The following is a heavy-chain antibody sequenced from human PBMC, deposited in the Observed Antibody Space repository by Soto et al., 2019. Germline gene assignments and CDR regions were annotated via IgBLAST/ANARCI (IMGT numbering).Heavy chain of an antibody. Sequence: PGESLKISCKGSGYSFTSYWIGWVRQMPGKXLEWMGIIYPGDSDTRYSPSFQGQVTISADKSISTAYLQWSSLGASDTAMYYCASQKTVIRGPLSSNWFDPWGQGTLVTVSS. J-gene: IGHJ5*02. V-gene: IGHV5-51*01. CDR1: GYSFTSYW. CDR3: ASQKTVIRGPLSSNWFDP. D-gene: IGHD1-1*01. CDR2: IYPGDSDT.